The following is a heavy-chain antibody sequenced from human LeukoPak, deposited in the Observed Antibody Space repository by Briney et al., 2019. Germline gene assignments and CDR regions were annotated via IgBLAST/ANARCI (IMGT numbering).Heavy chain of an antibody. D-gene: IGHD2-2*01. Sequence: GGSLRLSCAASGFTFNSYAMHWVRQAPGKGLEWVTVVSYDGSNKYYADSVKGRFTISRDNSKNTLYLQMNSLRAEDTAVYYCARSHCGSISCYERGWFDPWGQGTLVTVSS. CDR3: ARSHCGSISCYERGWFDP. CDR2: VSYDGSNK. CDR1: GFTFNSYA. J-gene: IGHJ5*02. V-gene: IGHV3-30-3*01.